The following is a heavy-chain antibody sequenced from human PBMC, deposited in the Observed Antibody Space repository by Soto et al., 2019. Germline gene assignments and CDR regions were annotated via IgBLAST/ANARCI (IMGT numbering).Heavy chain of an antibody. V-gene: IGHV1-69*06. CDR3: ARSDRRYHDTTQHAFDI. CDR1: GGTFSSYT. D-gene: IGHD1-26*01. Sequence: QVQLVQSGAEVKKPGSSVKVSCKASGGTFSSYTFTWVRQAPVQGLEWMGGIIPLFATADYAQKFQVRFTTTADKSMNTFYMEVNSLKSEDTAVYYCARSDRRYHDTTQHAFDIWGQGTIVTVSS. J-gene: IGHJ3*02. CDR2: IIPLFATA.